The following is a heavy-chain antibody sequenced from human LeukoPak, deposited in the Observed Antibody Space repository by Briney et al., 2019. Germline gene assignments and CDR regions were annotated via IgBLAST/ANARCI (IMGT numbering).Heavy chain of an antibody. D-gene: IGHD2-2*01. V-gene: IGHV4-61*02. J-gene: IGHJ6*02. CDR2: IYTSGST. Sequence: TSETLSLTCTVSGGSISSGSYYWSWIRQPAGKGREWIGRIYTSGSTNDHPSLQRRVTISVDTSKNQFSLKLSSVTAADTAVYYCAREARYCSSTSCYYYYYGMDVWGQGTTVTVSS. CDR1: GGSISSGSYY. CDR3: AREARYCSSTSCYYYYYGMDV.